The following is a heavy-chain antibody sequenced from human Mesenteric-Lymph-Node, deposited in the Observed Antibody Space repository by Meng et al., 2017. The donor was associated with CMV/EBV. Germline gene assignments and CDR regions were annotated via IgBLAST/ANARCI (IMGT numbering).Heavy chain of an antibody. CDR1: GYSISSGYY. CDR3: ARDLKRGGYYYGMDV. CDR2: IYHTGAT. Sequence: SETLSLTCTVSGYSISSGYYWGWTRQPPGKGLEWIGNIYHTGATYYNPSLKSRVTISVDTSKNQFSLKLSSVIAADTAVYYCARDLKRGGYYYGMDVWGQGTTVTVSS. D-gene: IGHD3-16*01. V-gene: IGHV4-38-2*02. J-gene: IGHJ6*02.